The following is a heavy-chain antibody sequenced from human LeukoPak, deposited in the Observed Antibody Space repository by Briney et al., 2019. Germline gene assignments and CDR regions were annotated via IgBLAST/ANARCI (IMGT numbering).Heavy chain of an antibody. Sequence: PGGSLRLSCAASGCVFSSYGMHEVRQARSRELAGVAVISYDGSNHYYADSVKGRFTISRDNSKNTPYLQMNSLRAEDTAVYYCAKDIGFGEVYYYYGMDLWGQGTTVTVSS. D-gene: IGHD3-10*01. V-gene: IGHV3-30*18. CDR1: GCVFSSYG. J-gene: IGHJ6*02. CDR3: AKDIGFGEVYYYYGMDL. CDR2: ISYDGSNH.